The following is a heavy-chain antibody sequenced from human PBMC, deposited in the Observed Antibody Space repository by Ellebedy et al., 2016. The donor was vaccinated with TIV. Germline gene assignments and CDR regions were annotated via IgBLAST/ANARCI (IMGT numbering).Heavy chain of an antibody. J-gene: IGHJ4*02. D-gene: IGHD6-19*01. CDR2: ISGSGGST. Sequence: GGSLRLSXAASGFTFSSYAMSWVRQAPGKGLEWVSAISGSGGSTYYADSVKGRFTISRDNSKNTLYLQMNSLRAEDTAVYYCAKYLVVKASWDGWYFDYWGQGTLVTVSS. V-gene: IGHV3-23*01. CDR3: AKYLVVKASWDGWYFDY. CDR1: GFTFSSYA.